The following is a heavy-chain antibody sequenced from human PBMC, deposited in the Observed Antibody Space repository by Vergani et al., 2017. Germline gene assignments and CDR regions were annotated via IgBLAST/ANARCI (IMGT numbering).Heavy chain of an antibody. J-gene: IGHJ2*01. CDR1: GFSISRGYY. CDR3: ARNPREYVSVTVASWYFDL. V-gene: IGHV4-38-2*01. D-gene: IGHD3-16*01. Sequence: QVQLQESGPGLVKPSETLSLTCAVSGFSISRGYYWGLVRQPPGKGLEWIATMFHSGSTYYNPSLKSQVTMSVDTSTNQFSLKMNSVTATDTAVYYCARNPREYVSVTVASWYFDLWGRGTLVTVSS. CDR2: MFHSGST.